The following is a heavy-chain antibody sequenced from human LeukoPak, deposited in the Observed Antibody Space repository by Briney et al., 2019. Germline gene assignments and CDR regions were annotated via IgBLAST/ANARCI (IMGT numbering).Heavy chain of an antibody. V-gene: IGHV3-30*02. CDR2: IRYDGSNK. Sequence: PGGSLRLSCAASGFTFSSYGMHWVRQAPGKGLEWVAFIRYDGSNKYYADSVKGRFTISRDNAKNSLYLQMNSLRAEDTAVYYCARTFYVGALFDYWGQGTLVTVSS. D-gene: IGHD1-26*01. J-gene: IGHJ4*02. CDR3: ARTFYVGALFDY. CDR1: GFTFSSYG.